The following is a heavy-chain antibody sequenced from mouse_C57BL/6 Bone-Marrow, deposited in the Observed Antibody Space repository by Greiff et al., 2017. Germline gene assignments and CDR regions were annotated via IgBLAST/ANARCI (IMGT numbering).Heavy chain of an antibody. Sequence: EVMLVESGGGLVKPGGSLKLSCAASGFTFSSSAMSWVRQTPVKRLEWVATISDGGSYTYYPDNVKGRFTISRDNAKNNLYLQMSHLKSEDTAMYYCARNGVAYWGQGTLVTVSA. V-gene: IGHV5-4*03. J-gene: IGHJ3*01. CDR2: ISDGGSYT. CDR3: ARNGVAY. CDR1: GFTFSSSA.